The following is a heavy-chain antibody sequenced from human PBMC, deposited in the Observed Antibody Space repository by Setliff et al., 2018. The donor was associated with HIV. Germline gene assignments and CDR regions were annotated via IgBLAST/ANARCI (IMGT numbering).Heavy chain of an antibody. CDR1: GGSISSHH. V-gene: IGHV4-59*11. Sequence: SETLSLTCSVSGGSISSHHWSWIRQPPGKGLEWIGSIYNSGSTNYHPSLTSRVTISVDTSKHQFSLKLSSVTAADTAVFYCARLTTTYYYDSSAYYHPVWGQGTLVTVSS. D-gene: IGHD3-22*01. CDR2: IYNSGST. J-gene: IGHJ4*02. CDR3: ARLTTTYYYDSSAYYHPV.